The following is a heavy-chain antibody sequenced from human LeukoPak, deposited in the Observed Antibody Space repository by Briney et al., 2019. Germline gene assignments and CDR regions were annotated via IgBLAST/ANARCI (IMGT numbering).Heavy chain of an antibody. CDR2: IIPIFGTA. D-gene: IGHD6-6*01. J-gene: IGHJ4*02. CDR1: GYTFTSYD. V-gene: IGHV1-69*05. Sequence: SVKVSCKASGYTFTSYDINWVRQAPGQGLEWMGGIIPIFGTANYAQKFQGRVTITTDESTSTAYMELSSLRSEDTAVYYCALTYSSSSTYDYWGQGTLVTVSS. CDR3: ALTYSSSSTYDY.